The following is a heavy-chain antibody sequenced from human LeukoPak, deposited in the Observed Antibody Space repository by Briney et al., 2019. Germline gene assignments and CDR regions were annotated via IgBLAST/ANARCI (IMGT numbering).Heavy chain of an antibody. CDR1: GGSFSSYY. Sequence: SETLSLTCAVYGGSFSSYYWSWLRQPPGKGLEWIGYIYYSGSTNYNPSLKSRVTISVDTSKNQFSLKLSSVTAADTAVYYCARGAAHCGGDCFTYYYGMDVWGQGTTVTVSS. D-gene: IGHD2-21*02. V-gene: IGHV4-59*01. J-gene: IGHJ6*02. CDR3: ARGAAHCGGDCFTYYYGMDV. CDR2: IYYSGST.